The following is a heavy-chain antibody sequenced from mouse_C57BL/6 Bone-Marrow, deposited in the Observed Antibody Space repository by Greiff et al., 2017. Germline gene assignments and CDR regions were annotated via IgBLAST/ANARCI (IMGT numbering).Heavy chain of an antibody. J-gene: IGHJ4*01. D-gene: IGHD2-13*01. CDR1: GYSITSGYY. CDR2: ISYDGSN. Sequence: EVKLMESGPGLVKPSQSLSLTCSVTGYSITSGYYWNWIRQFPGNKLEWMGYISYDGSNNYNPSLKNRISITRDTSKNQFFLKLNSVTTEDTATYYCARADYSVDYWGQGTSVTVSS. V-gene: IGHV3-6*01. CDR3: ARADYSVDY.